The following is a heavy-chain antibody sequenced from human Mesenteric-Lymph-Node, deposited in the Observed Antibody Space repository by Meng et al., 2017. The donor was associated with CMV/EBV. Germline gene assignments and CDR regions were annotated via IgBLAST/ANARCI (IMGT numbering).Heavy chain of an antibody. J-gene: IGHJ4*02. Sequence: LSPAVSGASIISNLCWSWVRQPPGRGLEWIGEISHSGSTTYNPSLQSRVTISLDKTNNHFSLRLTSVTAADTGVYFCARSPGFWSLDYWGRGTLVTVSS. CDR1: GASIISNLC. CDR3: ARSPGFWSLDY. V-gene: IGHV4-4*01. D-gene: IGHD2-8*02. CDR2: ISHSGST.